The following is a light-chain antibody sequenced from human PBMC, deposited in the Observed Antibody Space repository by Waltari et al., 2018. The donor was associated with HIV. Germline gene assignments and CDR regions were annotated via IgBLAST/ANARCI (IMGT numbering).Light chain of an antibody. Sequence: QSALTQPASVSGSLGQSITISCTGTSSDIGSYNLVSWYQQYPGKAPKFLIYAVNKWPSGVSHRFSGFKAANTASLTISGLQAEDEADYYCCSYAGSPTFVIFGGGTKVTVL. CDR1: SSDIGSYNL. CDR3: CSYAGSPTFVI. CDR2: AVN. V-gene: IGLV2-23*02. J-gene: IGLJ2*01.